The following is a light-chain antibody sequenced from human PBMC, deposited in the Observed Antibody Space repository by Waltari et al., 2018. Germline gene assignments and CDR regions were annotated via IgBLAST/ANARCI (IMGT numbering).Light chain of an antibody. V-gene: IGLV1-40*01. CDR1: SSNIGAGSD. J-gene: IGLJ3*02. Sequence: QSVLAQPPSVSGAPGQRVTISCSGSSSNIGAGSDVHWYQHLPGTAPKLLIYGNSNRPSWVPDRFSGSKSGTSASLAITGLQAEDEADYYFQSYDSSLSGSVFGGGTKLTVL. CDR2: GNS. CDR3: QSYDSSLSGSV.